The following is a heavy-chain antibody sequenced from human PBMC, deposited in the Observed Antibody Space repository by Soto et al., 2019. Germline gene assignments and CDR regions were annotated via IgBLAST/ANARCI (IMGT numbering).Heavy chain of an antibody. Sequence: EVQLLESGGGLVQPGGSLRLSCAASGFTFSSYAMSWVRQAPGKGLEWVSAISGSGGSTYYADSVKGRFTISRDNSKNTLHLQMNSLRAEDTAVYYCAKEGGYYDSSGYYYDWYFDLWGRGTLVTVSS. V-gene: IGHV3-23*01. J-gene: IGHJ2*01. CDR1: GFTFSSYA. CDR3: AKEGGYYDSSGYYYDWYFDL. D-gene: IGHD3-22*01. CDR2: ISGSGGST.